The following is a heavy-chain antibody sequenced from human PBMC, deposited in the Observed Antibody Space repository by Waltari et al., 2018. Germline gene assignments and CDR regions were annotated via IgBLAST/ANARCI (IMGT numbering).Heavy chain of an antibody. D-gene: IGHD3-3*01. J-gene: IGHJ3*02. V-gene: IGHV2-5*01. CDR2: IYWNDDK. CDR1: GFSLSTSGVG. CDR3: AHEDYDFWSGYKGAFDI. Sequence: QITLKESGPTLVNPTQTLTLTCTFSGFSLSTSGVGVGWIRQPPGKALEWLALIYWNDDKRYSPSLKSRLTITKDTSKNQVVLTMTNMDPVDTATYYCAHEDYDFWSGYKGAFDIWGQGTMVTVSS.